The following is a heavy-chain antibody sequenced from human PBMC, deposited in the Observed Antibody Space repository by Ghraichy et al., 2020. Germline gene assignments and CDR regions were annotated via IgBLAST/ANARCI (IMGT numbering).Heavy chain of an antibody. CDR1: GGSFSGYY. Sequence: ESLNISCAVYGGSFSGYYWSWIRQPPGKGLEWIGEINHSGSTNYNPSLKSRVTISVDTSKNQFSLKLSSVTAADTAVYYCARGLRRIAVAGDFDYWGQGTLVTVSS. V-gene: IGHV4-34*01. J-gene: IGHJ4*02. CDR2: INHSGST. D-gene: IGHD6-19*01. CDR3: ARGLRRIAVAGDFDY.